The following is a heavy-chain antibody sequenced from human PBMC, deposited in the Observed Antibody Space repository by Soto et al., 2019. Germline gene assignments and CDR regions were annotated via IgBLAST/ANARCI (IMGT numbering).Heavy chain of an antibody. CDR3: IPGIAAADTHS. CDR2: IRSKANSYAT. Sequence: EVQLVESGGGLVQPGGSLKLSCAASGFTFSGSAVHWVRQASGKGLEWVGRIRSKANSYATAYAASVKGRFTISRDDSKNTAYLQMNSLKTEDTAVYYCIPGIAAADTHSWGQGTLVTVSS. CDR1: GFTFSGSA. D-gene: IGHD6-13*01. J-gene: IGHJ4*02. V-gene: IGHV3-73*02.